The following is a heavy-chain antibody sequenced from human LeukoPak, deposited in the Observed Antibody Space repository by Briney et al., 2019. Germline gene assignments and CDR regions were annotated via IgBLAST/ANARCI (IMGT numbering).Heavy chain of an antibody. CDR3: ARLPTFYYDSSGYHYDY. Sequence: GSLRLSCVAPGFTFNNYAMSWVRQAPGRGLEWASSTAGSGISKDYADSVKGRFTISKDKSKNTLYLQMDNLRAEDTGVYFCARLPTFYYDSSGYHYDYWGQGTLVTVSS. CDR1: GFTFNNYA. J-gene: IGHJ4*02. D-gene: IGHD3-22*01. V-gene: IGHV3-23*01. CDR2: TAGSGISK.